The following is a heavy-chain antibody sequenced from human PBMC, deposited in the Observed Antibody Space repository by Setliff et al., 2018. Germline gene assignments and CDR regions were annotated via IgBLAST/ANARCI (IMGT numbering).Heavy chain of an antibody. CDR3: ARMSTSGPHYDY. V-gene: IGHV1-18*01. Sequence: GASVKVSCKASGYTFTSYGISRVRQAPGQGLEWMGWISAYNGNTNYAQKLQGRVTISRDTSATTVHMELSSLRSDDTAVYYCARMSTSGPHYDYWGQGTLVTVSS. D-gene: IGHD2-8*02. CDR1: GYTFTSYG. J-gene: IGHJ4*02. CDR2: ISAYNGNT.